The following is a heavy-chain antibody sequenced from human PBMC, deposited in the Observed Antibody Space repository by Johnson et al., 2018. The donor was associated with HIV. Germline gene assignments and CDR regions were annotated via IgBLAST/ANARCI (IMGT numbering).Heavy chain of an antibody. CDR2: ISFDGSNT. D-gene: IGHD3-16*01. J-gene: IGHJ3*02. V-gene: IGHV3-30-3*02. Sequence: QVQVLESGGGVVQPGRSLRLSCAASGFIFSSYAMHWVRRAPGKGLEWVAVISFDGSNTYYADSVKGRFTISRDNSKNTLYLQMNSLRAEDTAVYYCAKQGEAYAFDIWGQGTMVTVSS. CDR1: GFIFSSYA. CDR3: AKQGEAYAFDI.